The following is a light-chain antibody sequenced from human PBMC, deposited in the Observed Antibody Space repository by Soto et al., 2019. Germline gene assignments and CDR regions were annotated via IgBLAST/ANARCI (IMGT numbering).Light chain of an antibody. V-gene: IGKV1-39*01. CDR3: QQSYTSLFT. CDR1: QSISNY. J-gene: IGKJ3*01. Sequence: DIQMTQSPSSLSASVGDRVTITCRASQSISNYLNWYQQKPGKAPKLLIYAASSLQSGIPSRFSSSGSGTDFTLTISSLQPEEFATYSCQQSYTSLFTFGPATNVDI. CDR2: AAS.